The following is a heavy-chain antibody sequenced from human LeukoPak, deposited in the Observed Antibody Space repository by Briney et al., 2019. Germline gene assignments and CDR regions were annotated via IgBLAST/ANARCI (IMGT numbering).Heavy chain of an antibody. Sequence: GGSLRLSCVASGFTFSRYWMNWVRQAPGKGLEWVANINEDGSEKHFVDSVKGRFTIPRDNAKNSLYLQMNSLRFEDTAVYYCARAVDDDPIDYWGQGTLVTVSS. J-gene: IGHJ4*02. CDR1: GFTFSRYW. CDR3: ARAVDDDPIDY. V-gene: IGHV3-7*04. D-gene: IGHD4-23*01. CDR2: INEDGSEK.